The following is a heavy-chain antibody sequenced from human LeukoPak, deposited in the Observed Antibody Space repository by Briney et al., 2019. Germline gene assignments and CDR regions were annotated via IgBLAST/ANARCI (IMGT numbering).Heavy chain of an antibody. J-gene: IGHJ4*02. D-gene: IGHD1-14*01. CDR3: AKGNTITPDY. CDR1: GFTFSNYP. Sequence: RPGGSLRLSCAASGFTFSNYPMNWVRQAPGKGLEWVSAITSDGSRTYNADSVKGRFTISRDNSKNTQYLQMNGLRADDTAVYYCAKGNTITPDYWGQGTLVTVSS. V-gene: IGHV3-23*01. CDR2: ITSDGSRT.